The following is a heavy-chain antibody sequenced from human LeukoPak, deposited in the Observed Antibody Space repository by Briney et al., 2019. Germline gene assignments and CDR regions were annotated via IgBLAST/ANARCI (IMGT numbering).Heavy chain of an antibody. J-gene: IGHJ3*02. V-gene: IGHV3-23*01. CDR3: AKDPSVLGAFDI. CDR2: ISGSGGST. CDR1: GFTFSSYA. Sequence: PGGSLRLSCAASGFTFSSYAMSWVRQAPGKWLEWVSAISGSGGSTYYADSVKGRFTISRDNSKNTLYLQMNSLRAEDTAVYYCAKDPSVLGAFDIWGQGTMVTVSS.